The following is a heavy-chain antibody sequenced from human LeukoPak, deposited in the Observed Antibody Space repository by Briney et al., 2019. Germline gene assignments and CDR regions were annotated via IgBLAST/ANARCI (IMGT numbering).Heavy chain of an antibody. CDR3: ARDGNLRDSSGYYLTLDY. V-gene: IGHV4-39*07. Sequence: SETLSLTCTVSGGSISSSSYYWGWIRQPPGKGLEWIGSIYYSGSTYYNPSLKSRVTISVDTSKNQFSLKLSSVTAADTAVYYCARDGNLRDSSGYYLTLDYWGQGTLVTVSS. J-gene: IGHJ4*02. CDR2: IYYSGST. D-gene: IGHD3-22*01. CDR1: GGSISSSSYY.